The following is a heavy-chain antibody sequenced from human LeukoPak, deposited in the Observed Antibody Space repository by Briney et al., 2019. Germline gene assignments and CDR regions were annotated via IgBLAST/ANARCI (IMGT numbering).Heavy chain of an antibody. CDR1: GFTFGDYA. CDR2: ISGSGGST. Sequence: PGRSLRLSCTASGFTFGDYAMSWVRQAPGKGLEWVSAISGSGGSTYYADSVKGRFTISRDNSKNTLYLQMNSLRAEDTAVYYCAKDLRGLGLDYWGQGTLVTVSS. J-gene: IGHJ4*02. V-gene: IGHV3-23*01. CDR3: AKDLRGLGLDY.